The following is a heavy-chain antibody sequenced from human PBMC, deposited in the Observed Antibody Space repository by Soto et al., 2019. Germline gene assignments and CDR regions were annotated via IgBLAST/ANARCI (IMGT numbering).Heavy chain of an antibody. CDR2: ISAYNGNT. V-gene: IGHV1-18*01. CDR3: ARSGSSQGLLWFGELYYYYYYMDV. D-gene: IGHD3-10*01. J-gene: IGHJ6*03. CDR1: GYTFTSYG. Sequence: GASVKVSCKASGYTFTSYGISWVRQAPGQGLEWMGWISAYNGNTNYAQKFQGRVTMTRNTSKSTAYMELSSLRSEDTAVYYCARSGSSQGLLWFGELYYYYYYMDVWGKGTTVTVSS.